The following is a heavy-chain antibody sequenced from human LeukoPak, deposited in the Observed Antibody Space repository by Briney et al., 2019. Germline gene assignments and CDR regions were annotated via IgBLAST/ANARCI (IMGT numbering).Heavy chain of an antibody. J-gene: IGHJ6*03. D-gene: IGHD1-14*01. CDR2: INPNSGGT. Sequence: GASVKVSCKASGYTFTSYGISWVRQAPGQGLEWMGWINPNSGGTNYAQKFQGRVTMTRDTSISTAYMELSRLRSDDTAVYYWARGPSLLTWYYYMDVWGKGTTVTISS. CDR1: GYTFTSYG. V-gene: IGHV1-2*02. CDR3: ARGPSLLTWYYYMDV.